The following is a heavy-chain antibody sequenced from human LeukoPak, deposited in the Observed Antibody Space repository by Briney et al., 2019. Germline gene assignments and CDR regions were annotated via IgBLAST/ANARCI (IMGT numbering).Heavy chain of an antibody. CDR2: IYPGDSDT. V-gene: IGHV5-51*01. J-gene: IGHJ3*02. D-gene: IGHD3-22*01. Sequence: HGESLKISCKGSGYSFTSYWIGWVRQMPGKGLEWMGIIYPGDSDTRYSPSFQGQVTISADKSISTAYLQWSSLKASDTAMYYCARQDHDSSGLRAFDIWGQGTMVTVSS. CDR3: ARQDHDSSGLRAFDI. CDR1: GYSFTSYW.